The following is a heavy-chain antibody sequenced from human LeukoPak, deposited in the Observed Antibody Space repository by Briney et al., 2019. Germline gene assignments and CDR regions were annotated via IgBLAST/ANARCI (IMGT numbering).Heavy chain of an antibody. D-gene: IGHD3-22*01. J-gene: IGHJ4*02. V-gene: IGHV3-30*02. CDR3: AKDLKVDMIVVGSFDY. Sequence: GGSLRLSCAASGFTFSSYGMHWVRQAPGKGLEWVAFIRYDGSNKYYADSVKGRFTISRDNSKNTLYLQMNSLRAEDTAVYYCAKDLKVDMIVVGSFDYWGQGTLVTVSS. CDR1: GFTFSSYG. CDR2: IRYDGSNK.